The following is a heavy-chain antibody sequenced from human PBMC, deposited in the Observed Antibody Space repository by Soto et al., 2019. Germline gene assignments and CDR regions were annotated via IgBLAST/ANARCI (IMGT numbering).Heavy chain of an antibody. Sequence: ASVKVSFKARADTFTSYYIHGLLQAPGDGRQGMGRINPNGGSTRFAQTFQGRITMTTDTSTSTVYMEMRSLRSEDTAVYYCARSSGGVFGIIIEGYNWLAPWGQGSLVTVSS. D-gene: IGHD3-16*02. CDR1: ADTFTSYY. CDR3: ARSSGGVFGIIIEGYNWLAP. V-gene: IGHV1-46*01. J-gene: IGHJ5*02. CDR2: INPNGGST.